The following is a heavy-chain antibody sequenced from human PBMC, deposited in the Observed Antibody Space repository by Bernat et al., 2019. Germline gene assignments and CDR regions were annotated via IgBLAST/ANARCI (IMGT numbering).Heavy chain of an antibody. V-gene: IGHV3-30*01. J-gene: IGHJ4*02. D-gene: IGHD3-16*01. Sequence: QVQLVESGGGVVQPGRSLRLSCAASGFTFSSYAMHWVRQAPGKGLEWVAVISYDGSNKYYADSVKGRFTISRDNSKYTLYLQMNSLRAEDTAVYYCARDTLNDYWGQGTLVTVSS. CDR1: GFTFSSYA. CDR2: ISYDGSNK. CDR3: ARDTLNDY.